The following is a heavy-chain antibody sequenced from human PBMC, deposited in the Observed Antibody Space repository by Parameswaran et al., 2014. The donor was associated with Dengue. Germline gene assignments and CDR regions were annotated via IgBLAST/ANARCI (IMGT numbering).Heavy chain of an antibody. CDR3: ARDGRGSGIDY. Sequence: VRQAPGKGLEWIGSIYYSGSTFYNPSLKSRLTISVDTSKNQFSLKLSSVTAADTAVYYCARDGRGSGIDYWGQGTLVTVSS. CDR2: IYYSGST. J-gene: IGHJ4*02. V-gene: IGHV4-31*02. D-gene: IGHD2-15*01.